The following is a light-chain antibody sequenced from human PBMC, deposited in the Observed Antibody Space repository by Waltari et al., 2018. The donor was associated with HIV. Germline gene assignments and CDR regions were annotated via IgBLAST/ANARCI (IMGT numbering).Light chain of an antibody. Sequence: QSVLTQPPSASGTPGQRVTISCSGRRSNIGSNTVSWYHQLPGTAPKLYIYSNNQRPSGVPDRFSGSKSGTSASLAISGLQSEDEADYYCAAWDDSLNGWVFGGGTKLTVV. CDR2: SNN. J-gene: IGLJ3*02. CDR1: RSNIGSNT. V-gene: IGLV1-44*01. CDR3: AAWDDSLNGWV.